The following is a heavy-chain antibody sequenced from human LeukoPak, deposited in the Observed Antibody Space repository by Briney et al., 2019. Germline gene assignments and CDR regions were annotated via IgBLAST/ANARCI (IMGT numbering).Heavy chain of an antibody. Sequence: ASVKVSCKASGYTFTSYGISWVRQAPGQGLEWMGWISAYNGNTNYAQKLRGRVTMTTDTSTSTAYMELRSLRSEDTAVYYCARDNSVRDEAWWFNPWGQGTLVTVSS. CDR1: GYTFTSYG. D-gene: IGHD5-24*01. CDR2: ISAYNGNT. V-gene: IGHV1-18*01. J-gene: IGHJ5*02. CDR3: ARDNSVRDEAWWFNP.